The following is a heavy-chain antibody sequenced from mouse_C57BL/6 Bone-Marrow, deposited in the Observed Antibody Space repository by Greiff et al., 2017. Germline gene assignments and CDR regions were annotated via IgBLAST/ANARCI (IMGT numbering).Heavy chain of an antibody. Sequence: QVQLQQPGAELVKPGASVKLSCKASGYTFTSYWMQWVKQRPGQGLEWIGEIDPSDSYTNYNQKFKGKATLAVDTSSSTAYMQLSSLTSEDSAAYYCAREGYDYDYFDNGGQGTTLTVSS. V-gene: IGHV1-50*01. CDR2: IDPSDSYT. D-gene: IGHD2-4*01. CDR1: GYTFTSYW. J-gene: IGHJ2*01. CDR3: AREGYDYDYFDN.